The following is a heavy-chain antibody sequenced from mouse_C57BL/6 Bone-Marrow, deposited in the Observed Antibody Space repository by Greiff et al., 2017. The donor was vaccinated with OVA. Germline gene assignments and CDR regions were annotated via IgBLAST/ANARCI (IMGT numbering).Heavy chain of an antibody. CDR2: YPGSGNTY. V-gene: IGHV1-83*01. Sequence: VQLQQSGPELVKPGASVKMSCKASGYTFTDYYMHWVKQKPGKGLEWIGEIYPGSGNTYYNEKFKGKATLTADTSSSTAYMQLSGLTSEDSAVYFCARGTGFDYWGQGTTLTVSS. CDR1: YTFTDYYM. D-gene: IGHD4-1*01. CDR3: RGTGFDY. J-gene: IGHJ2*01.